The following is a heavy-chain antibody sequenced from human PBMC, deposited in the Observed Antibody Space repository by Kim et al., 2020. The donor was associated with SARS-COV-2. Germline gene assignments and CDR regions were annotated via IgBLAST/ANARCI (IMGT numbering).Heavy chain of an antibody. Sequence: GGSLRLSCAASGFTFSSYWMHWVRQAPGKGLVWVSRINSDGSSTSYADSVKGRFTISRDNAKNTLYLQMNSLRAEDTAVYYCASEVNYYYYGMDVWGQGTTVTVSS. CDR1: GFTFSSYW. J-gene: IGHJ6*02. V-gene: IGHV3-74*01. CDR2: INSDGSST. CDR3: ASEVNYYYYGMDV.